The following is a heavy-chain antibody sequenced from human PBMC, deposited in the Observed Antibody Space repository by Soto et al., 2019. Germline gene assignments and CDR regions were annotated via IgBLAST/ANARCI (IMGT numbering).Heavy chain of an antibody. CDR1: GGTFSSYT. V-gene: IGHV1-69*02. Sequence: VASVKVSCKASGGTFSSYTISWVRQAPGQGLEWMGRIIPILGIANYAQKFQGRVTITADKSTSTAYMELSSLRSEDTAVYYCARGLTYYYGSGSYYRLRGMDVWG. CDR2: IIPILGIA. D-gene: IGHD3-10*01. CDR3: ARGLTYYYGSGSYYRLRGMDV. J-gene: IGHJ6*02.